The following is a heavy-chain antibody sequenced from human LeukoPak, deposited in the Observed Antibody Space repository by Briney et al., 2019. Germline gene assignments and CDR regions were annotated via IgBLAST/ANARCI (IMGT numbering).Heavy chain of an antibody. CDR1: GGSMSSSSYY. V-gene: IGHV4-39*07. J-gene: IGHJ3*02. CDR2: IYYSGST. CDR3: AVVPAAYRQDAFDI. Sequence: SETLSLTCTVSGGSMSSSSYYWGWIRQPPGKGLEWIGSIYYSGSTYYNPSLKSRVTISVDTSKNQFSLKLSSVTAADTAVYYCAVVPAAYRQDAFDIWGQGTMVTVSS. D-gene: IGHD2-2*01.